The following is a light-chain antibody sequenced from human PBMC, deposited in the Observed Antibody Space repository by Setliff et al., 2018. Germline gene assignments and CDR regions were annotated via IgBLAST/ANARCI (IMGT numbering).Light chain of an antibody. CDR3: SSYTNSRTGK. J-gene: IGLJ2*01. CDR2: DVG. CDR1: NSDVGAYNY. V-gene: IGLV2-14*03. Sequence: QSALTQPASVSGSPGQSITISCTGTNSDVGAYNYVSWYQRHPGEAPKLLLYDVGNRPSGISHRFSGSKSGSTASLTISGLQAEDEADYFCSSYTNSRTGKIGGGTKGTVL.